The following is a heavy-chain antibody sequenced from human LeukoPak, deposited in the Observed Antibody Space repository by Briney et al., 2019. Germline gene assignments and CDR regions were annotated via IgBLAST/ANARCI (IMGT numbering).Heavy chain of an antibody. D-gene: IGHD6-13*01. CDR1: GYTFTNYG. CDR3: ARDQYGSSWHGGTFDY. Sequence: GASVKVSCKASGYTFTNYGITWVRQAPGQGLEWMGWISADNGNTNYAQKLQGRVTMTTDTSTSTAYMELKSLRSDDTAVYYCARDQYGSSWHGGTFDYWGQGTLVTVSS. V-gene: IGHV1-18*01. CDR2: ISADNGNT. J-gene: IGHJ4*02.